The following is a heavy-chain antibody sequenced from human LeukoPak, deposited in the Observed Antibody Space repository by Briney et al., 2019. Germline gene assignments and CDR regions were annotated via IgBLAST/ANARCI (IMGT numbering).Heavy chain of an antibody. CDR2: IYYSGST. Sequence: SQTLSLTCTVSGGSISSGDYYWSWIRQHPGKGLEWIGYIYYSGSTYYNPSLKSRVTISVDTSKNQFSLKLSSVTAADTAVYYCARGLDPYYYDSSGYYYLVWGQGTLVTVSS. D-gene: IGHD3-22*01. V-gene: IGHV4-31*03. CDR3: ARGLDPYYYDSSGYYYLV. J-gene: IGHJ4*02. CDR1: GGSISSGDYY.